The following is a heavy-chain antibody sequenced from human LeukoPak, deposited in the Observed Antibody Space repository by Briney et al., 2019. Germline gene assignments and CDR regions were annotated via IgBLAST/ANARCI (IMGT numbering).Heavy chain of an antibody. CDR2: MSHNRGT. J-gene: IGHJ6*04. V-gene: IGHV4-38-2*01. Sequence: SETLSLTCAVSGHLITTGYYWGWIRPPPGKGLEWIGSMSHNRGTYYNPSLKSRVTIPMDTSKNQISLRLTSGTAADTAMYCCVGYYASAVSAYDYFGLDVWGKGTTVTVSS. CDR1: GHLITTGYY. D-gene: IGHD3-10*01. CDR3: VGYYASAVSAYDYFGLDV.